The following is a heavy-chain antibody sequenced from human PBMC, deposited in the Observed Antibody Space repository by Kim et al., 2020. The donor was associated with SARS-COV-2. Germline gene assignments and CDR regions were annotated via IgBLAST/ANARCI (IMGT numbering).Heavy chain of an antibody. J-gene: IGHJ4*02. D-gene: IGHD5-12*01. CDR3: ARDRADSGYED. V-gene: IGHV3-7*01. CDR2: T. Sequence: TYYVDSVKGRFNISRDKAKNALYLQMNFLRAEDTGVYYCARDRADSGYEDWGQGTLVTVSS.